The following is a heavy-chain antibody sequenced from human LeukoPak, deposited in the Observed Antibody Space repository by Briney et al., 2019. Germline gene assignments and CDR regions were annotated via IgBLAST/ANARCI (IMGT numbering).Heavy chain of an antibody. CDR1: GFTFSSYA. V-gene: IGHV3-23*01. CDR2: ISDSGGNS. D-gene: IGHD6-13*01. J-gene: IGHJ4*02. Sequence: GGSLRLSCAASGFTFSSYAMSWVRQAPGKGLEWVSAISDSGGNSYYADSVKGRFTISRDNSKNTLFLQMNSLRGEDTAVYYCAKRVPYSSSWPSLDYWGQGTLVTVSS. CDR3: AKRVPYSSSWPSLDY.